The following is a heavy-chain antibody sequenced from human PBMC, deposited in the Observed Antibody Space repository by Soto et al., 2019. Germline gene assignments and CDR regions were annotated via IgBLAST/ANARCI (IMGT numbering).Heavy chain of an antibody. CDR1: GFTFSSYG. D-gene: IGHD3-10*01. V-gene: IGHV3-30*18. CDR2: ISYDGSNK. J-gene: IGHJ6*02. Sequence: GGSLRLSCAASGFTFSSYGMHWVRQAPGKGLEWVAVISYDGSNKYYADSVKGRFTISRDNSKNTLYLQMNSLRAEDTAVDYCAKTRGYYGSGSYYSRGNELYYYYGMDVWGQGTTVTVSS. CDR3: AKTRGYYGSGSYYSRGNELYYYYGMDV.